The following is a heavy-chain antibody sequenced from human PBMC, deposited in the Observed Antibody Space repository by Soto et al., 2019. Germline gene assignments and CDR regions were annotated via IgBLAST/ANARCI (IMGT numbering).Heavy chain of an antibody. CDR3: ARDRLGYSYGRIKYYFDY. Sequence: QVQLVESGGGVVQPGRSLRLSCAASGFTFSSYAMHWVRQAPGKGLEWVAVISYDGSNKYYADSMKGRFTISRDNSKNTLYLQMNSLRAEDTAVYYCARDRLGYSYGRIKYYFDYWGQGTLVTVSS. CDR2: ISYDGSNK. CDR1: GFTFSSYA. D-gene: IGHD5-18*01. V-gene: IGHV3-30-3*01. J-gene: IGHJ4*02.